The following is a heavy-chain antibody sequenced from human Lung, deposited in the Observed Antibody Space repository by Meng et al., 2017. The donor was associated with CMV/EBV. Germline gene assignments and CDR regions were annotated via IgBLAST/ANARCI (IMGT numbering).Heavy chain of an antibody. V-gene: IGHV1-46*04. CDR3: ARERDATYYFHN. D-gene: IGHD5-24*01. J-gene: IGHJ4*02. Sequence: VQLVHHGSKVMKPGASVKVSCKASGDTFTYYHIHWVRQAPGKGLEWVRINNPRDGDTSYSQKLRGRVTLTRDTSTSTAYMELSSLSSGDTAVYYCARERDATYYFHNWGQGTLVTVSS. CDR2: NNPRDGDT. CDR1: GDTFTYYH.